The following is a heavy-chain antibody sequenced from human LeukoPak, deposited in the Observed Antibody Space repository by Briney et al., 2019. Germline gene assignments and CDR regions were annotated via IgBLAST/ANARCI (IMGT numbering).Heavy chain of an antibody. D-gene: IGHD2-8*02. V-gene: IGHV3-74*01. CDR1: GFSFSGTW. Sequence: GGSLRLSCAASGFSFSGTWMHWVRQVPGKGLVWVSRINSDGSSTIYAGSVRGRFTISRDNTKNTLYLQMNSLRADDTAVYYCARDRYYTADYWGXGXLVTVSS. CDR3: ARDRYYTADY. CDR2: INSDGSST. J-gene: IGHJ4*01.